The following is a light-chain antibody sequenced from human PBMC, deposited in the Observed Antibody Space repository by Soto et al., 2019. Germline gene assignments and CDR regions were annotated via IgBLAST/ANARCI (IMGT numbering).Light chain of an antibody. CDR3: QQSYSSPQT. J-gene: IGKJ1*01. CDR2: AAS. CDR1: QSISSY. V-gene: IGKV1-39*01. Sequence: DIPMTQSPSSLSASVGDRVTITCRASQSISSYLNWYQQKPEKAPKLLMNAASNLQSGVPSRFSGSGSGTDFTLTISSLQPEDSATYYCQQSYSSPQTFGQGTKVEIK.